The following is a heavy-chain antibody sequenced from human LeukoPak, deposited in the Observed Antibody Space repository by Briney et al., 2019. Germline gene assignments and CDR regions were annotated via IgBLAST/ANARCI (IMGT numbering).Heavy chain of an antibody. D-gene: IGHD6-19*01. J-gene: IGHJ6*02. CDR3: ACIAVAGTANYYYGMDV. CDR1: GGSISSGDYY. CDR2: IYYSGST. V-gene: IGHV4-30-4*01. Sequence: SSETLSLTGTVSGGSISSGDYYWSWIRQPPGKGLEWIGYIYYSGSTYYNPSLKSRVTISVDTSKNQFSLKLSSVTAADTAVYYCACIAVAGTANYYYGMDVWGQGTTVTVSS.